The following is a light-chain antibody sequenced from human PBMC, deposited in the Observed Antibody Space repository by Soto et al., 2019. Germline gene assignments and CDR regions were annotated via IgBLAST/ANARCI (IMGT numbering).Light chain of an antibody. CDR1: QSVRNNY. V-gene: IGKV3D-20*02. CDR2: AAS. J-gene: IGKJ5*01. Sequence: EIVLTQSPGTLSLSPGERATLSCRASQSVRNNYLAWYQQRPGQAPRLLIYAASSRATGIPASFSGSGSGTDFTLTISSLEPEDFAVYYCQQRSNRLPITFGQGTRLEIK. CDR3: QQRSNRLPIT.